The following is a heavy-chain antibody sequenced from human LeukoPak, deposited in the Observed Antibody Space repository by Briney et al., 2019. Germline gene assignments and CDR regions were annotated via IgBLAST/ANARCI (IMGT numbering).Heavy chain of an antibody. D-gene: IGHD1/OR15-1a*01. CDR3: ARGIRTNWYFDL. V-gene: IGHV1-2*02. Sequence: ASVKVSCKASGYTFTGYYMHWVRQAPGQGREWMGWINPNSGGTNYAQKFQGRVTTTRDTSSSTAYMVLSRLRSDDTAVYYCARGIRTNWYFDLWGRGTLVTVSS. CDR2: INPNSGGT. J-gene: IGHJ2*01. CDR1: GYTFTGYY.